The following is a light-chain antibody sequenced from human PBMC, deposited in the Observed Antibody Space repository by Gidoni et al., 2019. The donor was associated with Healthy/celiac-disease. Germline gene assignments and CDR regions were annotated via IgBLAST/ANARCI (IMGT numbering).Light chain of an antibody. CDR1: QDIINY. J-gene: IGKJ4*01. CDR2: DES. CDR3: QQYDNLPLT. Sequence: DIQITQSSSFLSASIGDRVTITCQASQDIINYLNWYQQKPGKAPKLLIYDESNLETGVPSRFSGSGSGTDVTFTISSLQPEDIATYYCQQYDNLPLTFGGGTKVEIK. V-gene: IGKV1-33*01.